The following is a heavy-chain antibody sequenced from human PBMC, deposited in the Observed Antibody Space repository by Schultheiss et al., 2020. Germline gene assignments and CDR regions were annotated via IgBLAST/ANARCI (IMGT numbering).Heavy chain of an antibody. CDR2: INHSGST. Sequence: GSLRLSCAVYGGSFSGYYWSWIRQPPGKGLEWIGEINHSGSTNYNPSLKSRVTISVDTSKNQFSLKLSSVTAADTAVYYCARKSGTHFYFDYWGQGTLVTVSS. CDR1: GGSFSGYY. D-gene: IGHD1-1*01. V-gene: IGHV4-34*01. CDR3: ARKSGTHFYFDY. J-gene: IGHJ4*02.